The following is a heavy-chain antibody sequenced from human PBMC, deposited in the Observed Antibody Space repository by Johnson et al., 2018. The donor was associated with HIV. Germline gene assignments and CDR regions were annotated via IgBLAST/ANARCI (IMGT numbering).Heavy chain of an antibody. Sequence: VQLVESGGGLVKPGGSLRLSCAASGFTFSSYAISWVRQAPGKGLEWVSAISGSGGSTYYADSVKGRFTISRDDSKNTLYLQMNSLKIEDTAVYYCTTGQLGGASDIWGQGTMVTVSS. J-gene: IGHJ3*02. CDR3: TTGQLGGASDI. CDR1: GFTFSSYA. D-gene: IGHD6-13*01. V-gene: IGHV3-23*04. CDR2: ISGSGGST.